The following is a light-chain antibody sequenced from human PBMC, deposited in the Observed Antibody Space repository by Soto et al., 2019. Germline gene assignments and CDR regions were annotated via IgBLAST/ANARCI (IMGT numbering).Light chain of an antibody. CDR2: DVS. J-gene: IGLJ2*01. CDR3: ISYTISSTSVV. V-gene: IGLV2-14*01. Sequence: QSALTQPASVSGSPGQSITISCTGTSSDVGGYNYVSWYQQHPGKAPKLMIYDVSNRPSGVSNRFSGSKSGNTASLTISGLQAEDEADYYCISYTISSTSVVFGGGTKLTVL. CDR1: SSDVGGYNY.